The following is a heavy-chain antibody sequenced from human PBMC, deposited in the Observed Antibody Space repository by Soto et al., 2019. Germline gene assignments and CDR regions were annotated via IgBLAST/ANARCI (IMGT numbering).Heavy chain of an antibody. D-gene: IGHD3-16*01. CDR1: GGSISSGGYY. V-gene: IGHV4-31*03. CDR2: IYYSGST. CDR3: ARVGGINWFDP. J-gene: IGHJ5*01. Sequence: TLSLTCTVSGGSISSGGYYWSWIRQHPGKGLEWIGYIYYSGSTYYNPSLKSRVTISVDTSKNQFSLKPSSVTAADTAVYYCARVGGINWFDPWGQGTLVTVSS.